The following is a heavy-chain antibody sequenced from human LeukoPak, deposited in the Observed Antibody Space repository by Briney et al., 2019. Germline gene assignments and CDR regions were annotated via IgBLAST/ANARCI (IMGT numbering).Heavy chain of an antibody. Sequence: SETLSLTCTVSGGSISGRNFYWGWIRQPPGKGLERIGTIYYSGTTYYSPSLESRVTISIDTSRNHFSLEVTSVTAADTALYYCARVPYYYGSGSFSFWGQGTLVTVSS. D-gene: IGHD3-10*01. J-gene: IGHJ4*02. V-gene: IGHV4-39*07. CDR3: ARVPYYYGSGSFSF. CDR2: IYYSGTT. CDR1: GGSISGRNFY.